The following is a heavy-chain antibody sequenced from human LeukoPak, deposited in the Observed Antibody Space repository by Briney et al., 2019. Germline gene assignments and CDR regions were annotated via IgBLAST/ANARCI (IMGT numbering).Heavy chain of an antibody. V-gene: IGHV4-59*12. Sequence: SETLSLTCTVSGGSISSYYWSWIRQPPGKGLEWIGYIYYSGSTNYNPSLKSRVTISVDTSKNQFSLKLSSVTAADTAVYYCARDRMYNWFDPWGQGTLVTVSS. CDR3: ARDRMYNWFDP. CDR2: IYYSGST. CDR1: GGSISSYY. J-gene: IGHJ5*02.